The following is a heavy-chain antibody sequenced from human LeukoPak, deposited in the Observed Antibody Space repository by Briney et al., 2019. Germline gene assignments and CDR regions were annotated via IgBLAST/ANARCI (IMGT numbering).Heavy chain of an antibody. V-gene: IGHV1-46*01. CDR1: GYTFTSYY. J-gene: IGHJ4*02. Sequence: WASVKVSCKASGYTFTSYYMHWVRQAPGQGLEWMGIINPSGGSTSYAQKFQGRVTMTRDMSTSTVYMELRSLRSDDTAVYYCARGGYDFRPLGYWGQGTLVTVSS. CDR3: ARGGYDFRPLGY. CDR2: INPSGGST. D-gene: IGHD5-12*01.